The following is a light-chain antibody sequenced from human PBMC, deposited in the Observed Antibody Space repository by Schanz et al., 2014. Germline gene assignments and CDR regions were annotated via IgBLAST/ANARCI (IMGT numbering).Light chain of an antibody. CDR1: SSDVGGYDY. CDR3: QSSDSSLGGSV. V-gene: IGLV2-8*01. Sequence: QSALTQPPSASGSPGQSVTISCTGTSSDVGGYDYVSWYQQHPGKAPKLMIYEVSKRPSGVPDRFSGSKSGNTASLTVSGLQAEDEADYYCQSSDSSLGGSVFGGGTKLTV. J-gene: IGLJ3*02. CDR2: EVS.